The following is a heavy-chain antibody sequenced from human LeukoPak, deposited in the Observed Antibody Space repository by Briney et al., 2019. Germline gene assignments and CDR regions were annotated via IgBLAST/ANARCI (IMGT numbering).Heavy chain of an antibody. Sequence: SVKVSCKASGFTFTSSAMQWVRQARGQRLEWIGWIVVGSGNTNYAQKFQERVTITRDMSTSTAYMELSSLRSEDTAVYYCAADVLVGATKDFDYWGQGTLVTVSS. D-gene: IGHD1-26*01. CDR1: GFTFTSSA. CDR3: AADVLVGATKDFDY. CDR2: IVVGSGNT. V-gene: IGHV1-58*02. J-gene: IGHJ4*02.